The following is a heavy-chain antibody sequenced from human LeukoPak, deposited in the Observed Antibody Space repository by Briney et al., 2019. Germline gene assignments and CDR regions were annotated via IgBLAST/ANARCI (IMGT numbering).Heavy chain of an antibody. CDR3: ARRRYSGDDWSWSRGSSPPYYYYGMDV. J-gene: IGHJ6*02. D-gene: IGHD5-12*01. CDR2: INHSGST. V-gene: IGHV4-34*01. CDR1: GGSFSGYY. Sequence: SETLSLTCAVYGGSFSGYYWSWIRQPPGKGLEWIGEINHSGSTNYNPSLKSRVTISVDTSKNQFSLKLSSVTAAYTAVYYCARRRYSGDDWSWSRGSSPPYYYYGMDVWGQGTTVTVSS.